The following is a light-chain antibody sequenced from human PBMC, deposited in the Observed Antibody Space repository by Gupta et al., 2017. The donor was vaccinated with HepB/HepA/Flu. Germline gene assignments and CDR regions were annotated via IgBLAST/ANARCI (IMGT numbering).Light chain of an antibody. Sequence: DAVLTQSPLSLPVTLGQSASISCRSSQNLLFSDGNTFLHWYQQRPGQSPRRLIYRVSNRDSGVPDRFSGSGSGTDFTLNISRVEAEDIGVYYCGQGTHWPLSFGGGTKVEIK. CDR2: RVS. J-gene: IGKJ4*01. CDR3: GQGTHWPLS. CDR1: QNLLFSDGNTF. V-gene: IGKV2-30*01.